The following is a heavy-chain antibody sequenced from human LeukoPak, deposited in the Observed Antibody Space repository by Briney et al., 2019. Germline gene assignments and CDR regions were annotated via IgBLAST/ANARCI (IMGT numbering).Heavy chain of an antibody. Sequence: ASVKVSCKASGYTFTGYYMHWVRQAPGQGLEWMGRINPNSGGTNYAQKFQGRATMTRDTSISTAYMELSRLRSDDTAVSYCAREVDREGFDYWGQGTLVTVSS. D-gene: IGHD3-10*01. CDR1: GYTFTGYY. CDR2: INPNSGGT. V-gene: IGHV1-2*06. J-gene: IGHJ4*02. CDR3: AREVDREGFDY.